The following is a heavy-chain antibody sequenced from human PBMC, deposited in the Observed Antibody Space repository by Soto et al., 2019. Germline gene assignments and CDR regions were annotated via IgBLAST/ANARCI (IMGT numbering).Heavy chain of an antibody. Sequence: QLQLQESGPGLVKPSETLSLTCTVSGGSISSSSYYWGWIRQPPGKGLEWIGSIYYSGSTYYNPSLTSRVTISVDTSKNQFSLKLSSVTAADTAVYYCARPPYSSSWYWFDPWGQGTLVTVSS. J-gene: IGHJ5*02. V-gene: IGHV4-39*01. D-gene: IGHD6-13*01. CDR1: GGSISSSSYY. CDR3: ARPPYSSSWYWFDP. CDR2: IYYSGST.